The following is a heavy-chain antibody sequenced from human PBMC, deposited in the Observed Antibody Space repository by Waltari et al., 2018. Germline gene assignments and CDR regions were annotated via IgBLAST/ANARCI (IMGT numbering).Heavy chain of an antibody. Sequence: LIESGGGLVQPGRSLRLSCRVSGFTFRDYGMGWVRQAPGKGLEWVGFIRNRVYGGTTEYAASVRGRFSISRDDSKGIVYLQMNSLKTEDTAVYYCTRDLASTYGDALDYWGQGVLVTVSS. J-gene: IGHJ4*02. CDR3: TRDLASTYGDALDY. CDR1: GFTFRDYG. V-gene: IGHV3-49*04. CDR2: IRNRVYGGTT. D-gene: IGHD4-17*01.